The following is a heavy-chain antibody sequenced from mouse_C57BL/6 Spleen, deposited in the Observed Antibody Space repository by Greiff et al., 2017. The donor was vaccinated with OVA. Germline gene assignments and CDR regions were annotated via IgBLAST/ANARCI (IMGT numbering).Heavy chain of an antibody. J-gene: IGHJ1*03. Sequence: VQLQQSGPELVKPGASVKISCKASGYAFSSSWMNWVKQRPGKGLEWIGRIYPGDGDTNYNGKFKGKATLTADKSSSTAYMQLSSLASEDSAVYCCAGTDWDWYVGVWGTGTTVTVSS. CDR1: GYAFSSSW. CDR2: IYPGDGDT. CDR3: AGTDWDWYVGV. V-gene: IGHV1-82*01. D-gene: IGHD4-1*01.